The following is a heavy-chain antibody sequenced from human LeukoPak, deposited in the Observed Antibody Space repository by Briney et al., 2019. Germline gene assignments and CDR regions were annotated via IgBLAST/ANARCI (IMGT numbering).Heavy chain of an antibody. CDR1: GGSISSGGYY. V-gene: IGHV4-31*03. CDR2: IYYSGST. D-gene: IGHD1-26*01. CDR3: AGDSGSYFHRFDY. J-gene: IGHJ4*02. Sequence: SQTLSLTCTVSGGSISSGGYYWSWIRQHPGKGLEWIGYIYYSGSTYYNPSLKSRVTISVDTSKNQFSLKLSSVTAADTAVYYCAGDSGSYFHRFDYWGQGTLVTVSS.